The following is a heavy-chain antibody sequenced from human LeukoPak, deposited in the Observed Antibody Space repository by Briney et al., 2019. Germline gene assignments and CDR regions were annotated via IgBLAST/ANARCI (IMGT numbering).Heavy chain of an antibody. V-gene: IGHV1-2*02. D-gene: IGHD5-12*01. CDR1: GYTFTGYY. Sequence: ASVKVSCKASGYTFTGYYMHWVRQVPGQGLEWMGWINPNSGGTNYAQKFQGRVTMTRDTSISTAYMELSRLRSDDTAVYYCARDSEATESWYFDLWGRGTLVTVSS. CDR2: INPNSGGT. J-gene: IGHJ2*01. CDR3: ARDSEATESWYFDL.